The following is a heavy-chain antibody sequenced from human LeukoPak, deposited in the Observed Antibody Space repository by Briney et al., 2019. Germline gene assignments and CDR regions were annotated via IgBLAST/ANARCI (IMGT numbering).Heavy chain of an antibody. V-gene: IGHV1-18*01. CDR3: ARRGRIVMVTAIPKDDAFDI. J-gene: IGHJ3*02. D-gene: IGHD2-21*02. CDR1: GYTFSRYG. Sequence: ASVKVSRKASGYTFSRYGISWVRQAPGQGLEWMGWINTYNGNTNYAQKLQGRVTMTTDTSTSTAYMELRSLRSDDTAVYYCARRGRIVMVTAIPKDDAFDIWGQGTMVTVSS. CDR2: INTYNGNT.